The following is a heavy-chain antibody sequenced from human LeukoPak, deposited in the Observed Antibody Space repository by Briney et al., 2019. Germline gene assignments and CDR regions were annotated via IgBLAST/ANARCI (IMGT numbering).Heavy chain of an antibody. CDR2: ISSSSTYI. CDR1: GFTFSSYS. CDR3: ARVYRSGDFDY. J-gene: IGHJ4*02. Sequence: GGSLRLSCAASGFTFSSYSMNWVRQAPGKGLECVSSISSSSTYIYYADSVKGRFTISRDNAKNSLYLQMNSLRAEDTAVYYCARVYRSGDFDYWGQGTLVTVSS. V-gene: IGHV3-21*01. D-gene: IGHD6-19*01.